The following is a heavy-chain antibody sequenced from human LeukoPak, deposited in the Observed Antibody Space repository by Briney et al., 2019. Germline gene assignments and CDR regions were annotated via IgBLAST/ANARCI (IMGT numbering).Heavy chain of an antibody. J-gene: IGHJ4*02. CDR2: ISGSGGST. Sequence: GGSLRLSCAASGFTFSTYAMSWVRQALGKGLEWVSAISGSGGSTYYADSVKGRFTISRDNSKNTLYLQMNSLRAEDTAVYYCAKEGYRYGYAIDYWGQGTLVTVSS. V-gene: IGHV3-23*01. CDR1: GFTFSTYA. CDR3: AKEGYRYGYAIDY. D-gene: IGHD5-18*01.